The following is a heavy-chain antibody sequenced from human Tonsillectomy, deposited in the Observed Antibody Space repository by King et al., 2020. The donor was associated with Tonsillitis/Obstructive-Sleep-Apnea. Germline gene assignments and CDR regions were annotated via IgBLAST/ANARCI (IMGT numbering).Heavy chain of an antibody. Sequence: QLQESGPGLVKPSETLSLTCTVSGDSVSGRYYYWGWIRQPPGKGLEWIGSMYYSGSTYYNPSLKSRVTISVDTSKNQFSRKLNSVTAADTAVYYCAGHESAGVPGTGYFALWGRGTLVTVPS. J-gene: IGHJ2*01. CDR3: AGHESAGVPGTGYFAL. V-gene: IGHV4-39*01. CDR2: MYYSGST. CDR1: GDSVSGRYYY. D-gene: IGHD6-19*01.